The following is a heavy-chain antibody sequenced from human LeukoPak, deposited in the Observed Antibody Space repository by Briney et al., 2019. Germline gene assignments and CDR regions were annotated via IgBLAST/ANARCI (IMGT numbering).Heavy chain of an antibody. D-gene: IGHD6-19*01. V-gene: IGHV1-58*02. CDR2: IVVGSGNT. CDR1: GFTFTSSA. J-gene: IGHJ4*02. Sequence: SVKVSCKASGFTFTSSAMQWVRQARGQRLEWIGWIVVGSGNTNYAQKFQERVTITRDMSTSTAYMELSSLRSEDTAVYYCAAVPLLAVAGSVYYWGQGTLVTVSS. CDR3: AAVPLLAVAGSVYY.